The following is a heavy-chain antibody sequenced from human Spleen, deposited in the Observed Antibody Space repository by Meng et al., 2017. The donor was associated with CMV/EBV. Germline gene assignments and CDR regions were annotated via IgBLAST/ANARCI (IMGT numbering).Heavy chain of an antibody. D-gene: IGHD4-17*01. CDR2: IKNRGYGGTA. CDR3: VSEQDGKAADY. CDR1: GFTFSNAW. V-gene: IGHV3-15*01. J-gene: IGHJ4*02. Sequence: GESLKISCAASGFTFSNAWMNWVRQISGKRLEWVGRIKNRGYGGTADYAAPVKGRVTISRDDSKNMVYLQMNSLRSEDTAVYYCVSEQDGKAADYWGQGTPVTVSS.